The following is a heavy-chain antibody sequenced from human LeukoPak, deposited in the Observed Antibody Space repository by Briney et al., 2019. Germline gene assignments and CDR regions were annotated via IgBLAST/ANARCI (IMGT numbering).Heavy chain of an antibody. J-gene: IGHJ4*02. CDR3: ARRLISATIDS. Sequence: SETLSLTCTVSGGSISNNRYYWAWIRQPPGAGLEWIGSILYSGTTFYNPSLKTRLTISVDTSKNQFSLRLNPMTAADTAVYYCARRLISATIDSWGQGILVTVSS. V-gene: IGHV4-39*01. CDR2: ILYSGTT. D-gene: IGHD2-15*01. CDR1: GGSISNNRYY.